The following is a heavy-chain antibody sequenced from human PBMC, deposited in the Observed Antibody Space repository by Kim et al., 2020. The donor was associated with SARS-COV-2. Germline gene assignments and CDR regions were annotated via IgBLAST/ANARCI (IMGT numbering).Heavy chain of an antibody. CDR1: GGSISSSNW. Sequence: SETLSLTCAVSGGSISSSNWWSWVRQPPGKGLEWIGEIYHSGSTNYNPSLKSRDTISVDKSKNQFSLKLSSVTAADTAVYYCARRVRITIFGVVNYFDYWGHGTLVTVSS. CDR2: IYHSGST. J-gene: IGHJ4*01. V-gene: IGHV4-4*02. CDR3: ARRVRITIFGVVNYFDY. D-gene: IGHD3-3*01.